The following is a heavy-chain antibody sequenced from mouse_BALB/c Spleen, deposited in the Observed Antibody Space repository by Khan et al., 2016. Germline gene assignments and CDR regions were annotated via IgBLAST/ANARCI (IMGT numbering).Heavy chain of an antibody. V-gene: IGHV4-1*02. J-gene: IGHJ1*01. CDR3: ARPDYGNSEWYFDA. CDR1: GFVFSRYW. CDR2: INPDSSTI. Sequence: EVKLLESGGGLVQPGGSLKLSCAASGFVFSRYWMSWVRPAPGKGLEWIGEINPDSSTINYTPSLKDKFIISRDNAKNTLYLQMSKVRSEDTALYCCARPDYGNSEWYFDAWRAATTVTVSS. D-gene: IGHD2-1*01.